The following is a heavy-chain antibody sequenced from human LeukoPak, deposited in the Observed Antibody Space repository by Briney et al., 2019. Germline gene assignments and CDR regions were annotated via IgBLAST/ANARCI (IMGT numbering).Heavy chain of an antibody. CDR1: GGPISSYY. CDR2: IYYSGST. Sequence: SETLSLTCTVTGGPISSYYWSGLPEPPEEGVEGIGHIYYSGSTNYHPSLKSRVTILVDTSKNQFSLKLSSVTAADTAVYYCARVFEDGEYCSGGSCYIFDYWGQGTLVTVSS. V-gene: IGHV4-59*01. CDR3: ARVFEDGEYCSGGSCYIFDY. D-gene: IGHD2-15*01. J-gene: IGHJ4*02.